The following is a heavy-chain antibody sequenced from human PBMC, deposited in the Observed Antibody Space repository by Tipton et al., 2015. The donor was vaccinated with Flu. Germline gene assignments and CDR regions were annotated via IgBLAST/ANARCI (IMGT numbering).Heavy chain of an antibody. J-gene: IGHJ4*02. CDR2: IYHNENT. Sequence: TLSLTCTVSGGSINSGSYYWTWIRQHPGKGLEWIGYIYHNENTYYNPSLRSRVTISVDTSKNQFSLNLRFVTAADTAMYYCARSTYYYGSGTSDFWGQGALVTVTS. D-gene: IGHD3-10*01. CDR3: ARSTYYYGSGTSDF. V-gene: IGHV4-30-4*08. CDR1: GGSINSGSYY.